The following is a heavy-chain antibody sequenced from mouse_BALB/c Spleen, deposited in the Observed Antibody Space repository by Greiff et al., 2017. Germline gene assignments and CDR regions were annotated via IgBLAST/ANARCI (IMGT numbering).Heavy chain of an antibody. D-gene: IGHD2-4*01. J-gene: IGHJ2*01. Sequence: EVHLVESGGGLVQPGGSRKLSCAASGFTFSSFGMHWVRQAPEKGLEWVAYISSGSSTIYYADTVKGRFTISRDNPKNTLFLQMTSLRSEDTAMYYCARDYDYGGVDYWGQGTTLTVSS. CDR1: GFTFSSFG. CDR2: ISSGSSTI. CDR3: ARDYDYGGVDY. V-gene: IGHV5-17*02.